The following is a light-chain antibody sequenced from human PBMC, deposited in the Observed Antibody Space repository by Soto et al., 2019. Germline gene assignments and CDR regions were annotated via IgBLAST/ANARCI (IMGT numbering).Light chain of an antibody. Sequence: QSALTQPPSASGSPGQSVTISCTGNSNDVGHSSFISWYQQHPGKGPKLRIYEVSKRPSGVPDRFSGSKSGNTASLSVSGLQDEDEADYFCNAQADNGKDVFGTGTKLTVL. CDR3: NAQADNGKDV. CDR1: SNDVGHSSF. J-gene: IGLJ1*01. CDR2: EVS. V-gene: IGLV2-8*01.